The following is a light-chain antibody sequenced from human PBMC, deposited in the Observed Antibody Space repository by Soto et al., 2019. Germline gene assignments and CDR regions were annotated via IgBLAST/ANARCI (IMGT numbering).Light chain of an antibody. CDR3: QEFYITPLT. V-gene: IGKV4-1*01. CDR1: HSVVFSPNNKSY. CDR2: WAS. J-gene: IGKJ5*01. Sequence: DIVIAQCPYSLAVSVVGRGGIDCKSSHSVVFSPNNKSYVGWYQQKPGQPPKLLIYWASTRESGVPDRFSGSGSGTDFTLTISSLQAEDVAVYFCQEFYITPLTFGQGTRLEIK.